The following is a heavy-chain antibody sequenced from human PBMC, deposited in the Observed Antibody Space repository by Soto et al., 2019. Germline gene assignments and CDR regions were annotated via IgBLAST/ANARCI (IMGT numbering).Heavy chain of an antibody. J-gene: IGHJ5*02. Sequence: QVHLVQSGAEVKKPGASVKISCKASGYTFRSYYVHWVRQAPGHGLEWMGFVNPSVGRTSYAQNCQGRDAMTADTATSTAFMELSNVTSEDTAVYYCTRQVARMVTDASPPRPHTRFDPWGQGTLVTVSS. V-gene: IGHV1-46*01. CDR2: VNPSVGRT. CDR1: GYTFRSYY. D-gene: IGHD2-21*02. CDR3: TRQVARMVTDASPPRPHTRFDP.